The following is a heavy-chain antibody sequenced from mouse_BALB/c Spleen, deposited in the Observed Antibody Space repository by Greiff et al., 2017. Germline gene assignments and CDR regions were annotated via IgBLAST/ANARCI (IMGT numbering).Heavy chain of an antibody. J-gene: IGHJ3*01. CDR3: ARGGLGSWFAY. Sequence: VQLQQSDAELVKPGASVKISCKASGYTFTDHAIHWVKQKPEQGLEWIGYISPGNGDIKYNEKFKGKATLTADKSSSTAYMQLNSLTSEDSAVYYCARGGLGSWFAYWGQGTLVTVSA. CDR2: ISPGNGDI. CDR1: GYTFTDHA. V-gene: IGHV1S53*02. D-gene: IGHD4-1*01.